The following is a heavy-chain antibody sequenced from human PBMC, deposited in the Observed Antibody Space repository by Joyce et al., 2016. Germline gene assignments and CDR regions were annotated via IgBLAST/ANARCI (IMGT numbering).Heavy chain of an antibody. CDR1: GGAFSNVT. CDR2: IIPFFGAA. D-gene: IGHD1-14*01. CDR3: ARGGTSSDHFFFYTLDI. V-gene: IGHV1-69*12. J-gene: IGHJ6*02. Sequence: QVLLVQSGATVKRPGYSLKVSCKSSGGAFSNVTVNWVRQAPGQRLEWMGGIIPFFGAAKYAEHFQGRVTLTADLSTRTAFMELSSLTSADTAVYYCARGGTSSDHFFFYTLDIWGPGTTVIVSS.